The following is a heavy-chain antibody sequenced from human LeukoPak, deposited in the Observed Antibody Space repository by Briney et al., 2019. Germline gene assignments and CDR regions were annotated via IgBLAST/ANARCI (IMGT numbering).Heavy chain of an antibody. CDR1: GYTFTAHY. Sequence: ASVKVSCKASGYTFTAHYMHWVRQAPGQGLEWMGWINPNSGGTKLAQHFQGRVTLTRDTSISTAYMELTSLRSDDTAVYHCGRDQFCGGGTCYYLLFDFWGLGTLATVSS. CDR2: INPNSGGT. D-gene: IGHD2-15*01. CDR3: GRDQFCGGGTCYYLLFDF. J-gene: IGHJ4*02. V-gene: IGHV1-2*02.